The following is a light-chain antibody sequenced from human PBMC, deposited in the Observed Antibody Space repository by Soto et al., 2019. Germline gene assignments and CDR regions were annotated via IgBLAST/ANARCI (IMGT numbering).Light chain of an antibody. CDR2: AAS. J-gene: IGKJ4*01. Sequence: IQLTQSPSSLSASVGDRVTITCRASQGISSYLAWYQQKPGKAPKLLIYAASTLQSGVPSRFSGSGSGTDFTLTISSLQPEDFATYYCQPYNNWPLTFGGGTKVESK. V-gene: IGKV1-9*01. CDR3: QPYNNWPLT. CDR1: QGISSY.